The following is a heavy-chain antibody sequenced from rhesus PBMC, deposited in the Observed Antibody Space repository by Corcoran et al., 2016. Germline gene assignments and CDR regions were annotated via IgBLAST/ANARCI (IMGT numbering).Heavy chain of an antibody. V-gene: IGHV4-65*01. Sequence: QVQLQESGPGLVKPSETLSLTCAVSGGSVNGYNWWSWIRQAPGKGLEWFGYVSGSGRITAYNPSLKSQVTISKDTSKNQFSRKLRSVTAADTAVYYCARGSTVDAWGQGVLVTVSS. CDR1: GGSVNGYNW. CDR2: VSGSGRIT. CDR3: ARGSTVDA. J-gene: IGHJ4*01.